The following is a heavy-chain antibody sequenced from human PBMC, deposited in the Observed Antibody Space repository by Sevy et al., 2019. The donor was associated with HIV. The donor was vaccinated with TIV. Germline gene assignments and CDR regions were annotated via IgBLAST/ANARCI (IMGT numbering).Heavy chain of an antibody. CDR1: GFTFSSYS. J-gene: IGHJ4*02. Sequence: GGSLRLSCAASGFTFSSYSMNWVRQAPGKGLEWVSPISSSSSYIYYADSVKGRFTISRDNAKNSLYLQMNSLRAEDTAVYYCARDRKDIVVVPAPPDYWGQGTLVTVSS. CDR3: ARDRKDIVVVPAPPDY. CDR2: ISSSSSYI. V-gene: IGHV3-21*01. D-gene: IGHD2-2*01.